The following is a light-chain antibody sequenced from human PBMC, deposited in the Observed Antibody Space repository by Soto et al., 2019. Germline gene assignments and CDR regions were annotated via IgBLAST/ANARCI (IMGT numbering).Light chain of an antibody. V-gene: IGKV3-20*01. Sequence: EILLTQSPGTLSLSPGERATLSCRASQSVRNSYLAWYQQKPGQAPRLLIYRASGRATGIPDRFSGSGSGTDFTLSISRLEPEDVGVYYCEQYGSSPYAVGQGTKLEI. CDR2: RAS. CDR1: QSVRNSY. J-gene: IGKJ2*01. CDR3: EQYGSSPYA.